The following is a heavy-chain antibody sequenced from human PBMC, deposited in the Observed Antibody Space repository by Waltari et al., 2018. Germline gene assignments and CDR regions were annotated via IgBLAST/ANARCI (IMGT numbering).Heavy chain of an antibody. CDR1: GGTFSSYA. CDR2: LIPIFGTA. Sequence: QVQLVQSGAEVKKPGSSVKVSCKASGGTFSSYAISWVRQAPGQGLEWKGGLIPIFGTANYAQKCQGRVTITTDESTSTAYRELSSLRSEDTAVYYCARVSSSWNNWFDPWGQGTLVTVAS. J-gene: IGHJ5*02. CDR3: ARVSSSWNNWFDP. D-gene: IGHD6-13*01. V-gene: IGHV1-69*05.